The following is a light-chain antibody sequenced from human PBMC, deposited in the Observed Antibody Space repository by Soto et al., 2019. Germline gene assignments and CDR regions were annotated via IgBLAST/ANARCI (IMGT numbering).Light chain of an antibody. V-gene: IGKV3-20*01. J-gene: IGKJ1*01. CDR2: GAS. CDR1: QSVTSSH. CDR3: QQYGRSPKM. Sequence: EIVLTQSPGTLSLSPGERATLSCRASQSVTSSHLAWYQQKPGQAPRLLIYGASTRATGSPDRFNGGGSGTDFTLTITRLEPEDFAVYYCQQYGRSPKMFGQGTKVEIK.